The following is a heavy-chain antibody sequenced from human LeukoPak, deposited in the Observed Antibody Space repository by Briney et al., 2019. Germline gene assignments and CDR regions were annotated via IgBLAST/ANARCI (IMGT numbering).Heavy chain of an antibody. J-gene: IGHJ4*02. CDR3: ANQSPG. Sequence: GRSLRLSCGASGFTFSTHAMAWVRQAPGKGLDWVSAISGDGDTTYYADSVKGRFTISRDNSKNTVYLQMNSLRAEDTAVYYCANQSPGWGQGTLVTVSS. CDR1: GFTFSTHA. CDR2: ISGDGDTT. V-gene: IGHV3-23*01.